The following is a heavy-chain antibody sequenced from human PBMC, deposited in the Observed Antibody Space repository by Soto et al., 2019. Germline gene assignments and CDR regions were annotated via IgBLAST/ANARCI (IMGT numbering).Heavy chain of an antibody. Sequence: EVQLLESGGDLVQPGGSLRLSCAASGLTSSTYAMSWVRQAPGKGLEWVSGISGSGGNTYYADSEKGRFTISRDKSKNMLYRQMDSLRAEDTAVYYCAQRLAAETTVFDCWGPGTLVTVSS. CDR2: ISGSGGNT. D-gene: IGHD4-17*01. V-gene: IGHV3-23*01. CDR3: AQRLAAETTVFDC. CDR1: GLTSSTYA. J-gene: IGHJ4*02.